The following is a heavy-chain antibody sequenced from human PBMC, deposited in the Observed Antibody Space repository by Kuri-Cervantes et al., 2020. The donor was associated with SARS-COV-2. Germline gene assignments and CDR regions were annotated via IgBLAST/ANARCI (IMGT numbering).Heavy chain of an antibody. V-gene: IGHV4-59*12. CDR1: GGSISSYY. Sequence: GSLRLSCTVSGGSISSYYWTWIRQTPGKGLEWIGYIYYSGTTESNPSLKSRVTMSVDASKNQFSLRLNSVTAAGTAIYYCARDLWGGDYWGQGSLVTVSS. D-gene: IGHD2-21*01. CDR3: ARDLWGGDY. CDR2: IYYSGTT. J-gene: IGHJ4*02.